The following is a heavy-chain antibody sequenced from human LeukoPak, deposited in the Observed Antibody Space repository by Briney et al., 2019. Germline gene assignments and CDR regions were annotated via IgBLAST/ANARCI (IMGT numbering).Heavy chain of an antibody. V-gene: IGHV4-34*01. D-gene: IGHD6-13*01. Sequence: PSETLSLTCAVYGGSFSGYYWSWIRQPPGKGLEWIGEINHSGSTTYNPSLKSRVTISVDTSKNQFSLKLSSVTAADTAVYYCASLPGIAAAVQDPYYFDYWGQGTLVTVSS. CDR2: INHSGST. CDR1: GGSFSGYY. CDR3: ASLPGIAAAVQDPYYFDY. J-gene: IGHJ4*02.